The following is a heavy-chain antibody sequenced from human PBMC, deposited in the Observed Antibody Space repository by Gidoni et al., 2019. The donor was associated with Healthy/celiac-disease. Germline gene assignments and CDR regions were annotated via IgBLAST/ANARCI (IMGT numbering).Heavy chain of an antibody. D-gene: IGHD3-22*01. V-gene: IGHV3-30*01. CDR2: ISYDGSNK. Sequence: QVQLVESGGGVVQPGRSLRLSCAASGFTFSSYAMHWVRQAPGKGLEWVAVISYDGSNKYYADSVKGRFTISRDNSKNTLYLQMNSLRAEDTAVYYCARDLHYYDSSGYYYYYGMDVWGQGTTVTVSS. CDR1: GFTFSSYA. J-gene: IGHJ6*02. CDR3: ARDLHYYDSSGYYYYYGMDV.